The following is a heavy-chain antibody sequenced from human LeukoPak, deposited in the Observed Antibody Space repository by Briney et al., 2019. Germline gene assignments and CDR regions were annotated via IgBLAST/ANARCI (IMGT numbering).Heavy chain of an antibody. V-gene: IGHV1-69*05. CDR2: IIPLFDTA. CDR1: GGTFSSYA. Sequence: SVKVSCKASGGTFSSYAISWVRQAPGQGLEWMGGIIPLFDTANYAQKFQGRVTITTDESTTTAFMELSSLRSEDTAVYFCTRGQVGIPPADVFDIWGQGTMVTVSS. CDR3: TRGQVGIPPADVFDI. J-gene: IGHJ3*02. D-gene: IGHD2-21*01.